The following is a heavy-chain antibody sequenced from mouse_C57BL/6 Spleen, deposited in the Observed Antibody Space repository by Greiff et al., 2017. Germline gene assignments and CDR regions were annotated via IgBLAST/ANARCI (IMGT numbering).Heavy chain of an antibody. Sequence: VQLQQSGPELVKPGASVKISCKASGYSFTGYYMNWVKQSPEKSLEWIGEINPSTGGTTYNQKFKAKATLTVDKSSSTAYMQLKSLTSEDSAVYYCASKPPKAWFAYWGQGTLVTVAA. CDR3: ASKPPKAWFAY. J-gene: IGHJ3*01. CDR2: INPSTGGT. D-gene: IGHD1-3*01. CDR1: GYSFTGYY. V-gene: IGHV1-42*01.